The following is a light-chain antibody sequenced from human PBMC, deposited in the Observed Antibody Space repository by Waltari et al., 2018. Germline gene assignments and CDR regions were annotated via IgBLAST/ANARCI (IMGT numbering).Light chain of an antibody. CDR2: WAS. CDR1: QSVLYSSNNKNY. Sequence: DIVMTQSPDSLAVSLGERATINCKSSQSVLYSSNNKNYLAWYQQKPGQPPKLLIYWASTRESGFPDRFSGSGSGTDFTLPISSLQAEDVAVYYCQQYYSTPHTFGQGTKLEIK. V-gene: IGKV4-1*01. J-gene: IGKJ2*01. CDR3: QQYYSTPHT.